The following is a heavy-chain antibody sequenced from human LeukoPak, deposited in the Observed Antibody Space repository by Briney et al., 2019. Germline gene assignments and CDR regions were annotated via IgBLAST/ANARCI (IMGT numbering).Heavy chain of an antibody. CDR1: GYTFTTYW. D-gene: IGHD2-2*01. V-gene: IGHV1-8*03. CDR3: ARGRQGGSTSFDY. J-gene: IGHJ4*02. CDR2: MNPNSGNT. Sequence: PGESLKISCKVSGYTFTTYWIGWVRQATGQGLEWMGWMNPNSGNTGYAQKFQGRVTITRNTSISTAYMELSSLRSEDTAVYYCARGRQGGSTSFDYWGQGTLVTVSS.